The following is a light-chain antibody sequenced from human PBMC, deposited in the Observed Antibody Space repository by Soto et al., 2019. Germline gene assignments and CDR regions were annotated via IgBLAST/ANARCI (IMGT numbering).Light chain of an antibody. CDR3: QQSYSTPIT. J-gene: IGKJ5*01. V-gene: IGKV3-15*01. CDR2: GAS. CDR1: QSVSSN. Sequence: EIVMTQSPATLSVSPGERATLSCRASQSVSSNLAWYQQKPGQAPRLLIYGASTRATDIPTRFSGSGSGTEFTLTISGLQSEDFATYYCQQSYSTPITFGQRRLLEIK.